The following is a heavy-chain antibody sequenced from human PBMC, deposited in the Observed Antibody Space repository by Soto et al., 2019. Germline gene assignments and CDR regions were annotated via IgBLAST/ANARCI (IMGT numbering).Heavy chain of an antibody. CDR2: SFYRGST. CDR1: GGYISSRSHY. CDR3: ATADGFGVVTPFFED. V-gene: IGHV4-39*01. Sequence: QPQLQESGPGLVKPSETLSLTCTVSGGYISSRSHYWGWIRQSPGKHLEWIGSSFYRGSTHYNTSLKTRVTTSVDTSKNQVSLKLYSGTAADTAVYYCATADGFGVVTPFFEDWGQGIMVTVSS. J-gene: IGHJ4*02. D-gene: IGHD3-3*01.